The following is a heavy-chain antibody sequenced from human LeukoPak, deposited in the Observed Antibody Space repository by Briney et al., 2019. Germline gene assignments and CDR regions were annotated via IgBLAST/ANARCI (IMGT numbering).Heavy chain of an antibody. CDR3: ARVGGSGSYLYYYGMDV. CDR1: GYSFVGYG. CDR2: FNPENGNT. Sequence: ASVKVSCKASGYSFVGYGITWVRQAPGQGLEWMGWFNPENGNTNYAQKVQGRVTMTADTSTSTSYMELRSLRSDDTAVYYCARVGGSGSYLYYYGMDVWGQGTTVTVSS. D-gene: IGHD3-10*01. V-gene: IGHV1-18*01. J-gene: IGHJ6*02.